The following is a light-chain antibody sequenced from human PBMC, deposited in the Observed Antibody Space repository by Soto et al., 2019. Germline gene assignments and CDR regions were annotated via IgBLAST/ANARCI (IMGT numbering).Light chain of an antibody. J-gene: IGLJ2*01. CDR1: SSDVGRYNY. Sequence: QSALTQPASVSGSPGQSITISCTGTSSDVGRYNYVFWYQQHPGKAPKLMIYDVNNRPSGVSNRFSGSKSGNTASLTISGLQAEDEADYYCSSYTSSSTRVVFGGGTKLTVL. V-gene: IGLV2-14*01. CDR2: DVN. CDR3: SSYTSSSTRVV.